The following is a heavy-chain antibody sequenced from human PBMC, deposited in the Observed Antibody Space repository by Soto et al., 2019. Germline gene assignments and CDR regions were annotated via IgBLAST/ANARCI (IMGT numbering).Heavy chain of an antibody. Sequence: ASVKVSCKASGYTFTGYYMHWVRQAPGQGLEWMGWINPNSGGTNYAQKFQGWVTMTRDTSISTAYMQLNSVTPEDTAVYYCARVGDYGRYFQHWGQGTLVTVSS. CDR1: GYTFTGYY. V-gene: IGHV1-2*04. D-gene: IGHD4-17*01. J-gene: IGHJ1*01. CDR3: ARVGDYGRYFQH. CDR2: INPNSGGT.